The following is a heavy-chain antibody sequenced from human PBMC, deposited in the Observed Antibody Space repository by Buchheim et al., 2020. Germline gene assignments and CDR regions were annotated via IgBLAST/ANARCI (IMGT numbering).Heavy chain of an antibody. CDR1: GFTFSDYY. J-gene: IGHJ4*02. CDR3: ATRGGYSSGWYVADYFDY. CDR2: ISSSSGYT. Sequence: QVQLVESGGGLVKPGGSLRLSCAASGFTFSDYYMSWIRQAPGKGLEWVSYISSSSGYTNYADSVKGRFTISRDNAKNSLYLQMNSLRAEDTAVYYYATRGGYSSGWYVADYFDYWGQGTL. V-gene: IGHV3-11*06. D-gene: IGHD6-19*01.